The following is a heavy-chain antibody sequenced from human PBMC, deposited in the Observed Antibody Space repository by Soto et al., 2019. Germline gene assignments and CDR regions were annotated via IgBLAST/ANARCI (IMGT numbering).Heavy chain of an antibody. CDR1: GGSISSSSGY. V-gene: IGHV4-39*02. CDR2: IYYSGST. J-gene: IGHJ3*02. D-gene: IGHD3-22*01. Sequence: AETLSLTCPVSGGSISSSSGYWGWIRQPPGKGLEWIGSIYYSGSTYYHPSLKSRVPISVDTSKNHFSLKLSSVTAAATAVYYCARYTHYYDSSGYYYVEAIGGAFDIWGQGTMVTVSS. CDR3: ARYTHYYDSSGYYYVEAIGGAFDI.